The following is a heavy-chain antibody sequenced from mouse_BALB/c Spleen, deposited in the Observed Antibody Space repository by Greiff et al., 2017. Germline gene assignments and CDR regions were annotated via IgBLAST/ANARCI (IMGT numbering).Heavy chain of an antibody. V-gene: IGHV5-6-3*01. D-gene: IGHD1-1*01. CDR2: INSNGGST. CDR1: GFTFSSYG. J-gene: IGHJ4*01. Sequence: EVKVVESGGGLVQPGGSLKLSCAASGFTFSSYGMSWVRQTPDKRLELVATINSNGGSTYYPDSVKGRFTISRDNAKNTLYLQMSSLKSEDTAMYYCARDQAYYGYAMDYWGQGTSVTVSS. CDR3: ARDQAYYGYAMDY.